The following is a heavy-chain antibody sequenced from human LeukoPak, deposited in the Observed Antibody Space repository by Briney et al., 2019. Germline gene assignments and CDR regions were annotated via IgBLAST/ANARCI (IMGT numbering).Heavy chain of an antibody. CDR3: ASKQWLVGFDY. CDR1: GGSISSSSYY. V-gene: IGHV4-39*01. Sequence: SETLSLTCTVSGGSISSSSYYWGWIRQPPGKGLEWIGSIYYSGSTYYNPSLKSRVTISVDTSKNQFSLKLSSVTAADTAVYYCASKQWLVGFDYWGQGTLVTVSS. D-gene: IGHD6-19*01. CDR2: IYYSGST. J-gene: IGHJ4*02.